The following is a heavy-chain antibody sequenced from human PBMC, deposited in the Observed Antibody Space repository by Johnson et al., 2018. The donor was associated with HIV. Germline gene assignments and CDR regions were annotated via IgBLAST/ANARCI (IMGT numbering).Heavy chain of an antibody. CDR1: GFTFSSYA. V-gene: IGHV3-30*14. D-gene: IGHD3-9*01. J-gene: IGHJ3*02. Sequence: QVQLVESGGGVVQPGRSLRLSCAASGFTFSSYAMHWVRQAPGKGLEWVAVISYDGSNKYYADSVKGRFTISRDNSKNTLYLQMNSLRAEDTAVYYCARARRDFDWLCAFDIWGQGTMVTVSS. CDR2: ISYDGSNK. CDR3: ARARRDFDWLCAFDI.